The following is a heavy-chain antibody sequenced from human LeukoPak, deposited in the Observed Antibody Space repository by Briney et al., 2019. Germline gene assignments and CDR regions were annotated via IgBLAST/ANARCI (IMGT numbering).Heavy chain of an antibody. V-gene: IGHV3-48*01. CDR2: ISSSSSTI. D-gene: IGHD3-22*01. CDR1: GFTFSSYW. Sequence: GALRLSCAASGFTFSSYWMSWVRQAPGKGLEWVSYISSSSSTIYYADSVKGRFTISRDNAKNSLYLQMNSLRAEDTAVYYCARDMGSMIVVGTAAFDYWGQGTLVTVSS. CDR3: ARDMGSMIVVGTAAFDY. J-gene: IGHJ4*02.